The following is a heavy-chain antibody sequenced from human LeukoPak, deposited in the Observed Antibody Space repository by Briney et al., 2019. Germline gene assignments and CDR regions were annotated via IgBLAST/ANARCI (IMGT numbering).Heavy chain of an antibody. Sequence: PGGSLRLSCAASGFTVNNKYMTWVRQAPGKGLEWVSVIYSGGSTYYADSVKGRFTISRDNSKNTLYLQMNSLRAEDTAVYYCARVGIVGARDYFDYWGQGTLVTVSS. V-gene: IGHV3-66*01. CDR3: ARVGIVGARDYFDY. CDR1: GFTVNNKY. CDR2: IYSGGST. D-gene: IGHD1-26*01. J-gene: IGHJ4*02.